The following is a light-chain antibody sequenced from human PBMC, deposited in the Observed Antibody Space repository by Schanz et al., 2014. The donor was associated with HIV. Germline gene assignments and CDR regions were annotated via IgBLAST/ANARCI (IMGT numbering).Light chain of an antibody. J-gene: IGLJ3*02. Sequence: QSVLTQPPSASGTPGQRVSISCSGSSSNIGSYSVYWYQQFPGTAPKLLIYKDSRRPSGVPDRFSGSKSGTSASLAISGLQSEDEADYYCSSYEGIHNWVFGGGTKLTVL. CDR3: SSYEGIHNWV. CDR1: SSNIGSYS. V-gene: IGLV1-44*01. CDR2: KDS.